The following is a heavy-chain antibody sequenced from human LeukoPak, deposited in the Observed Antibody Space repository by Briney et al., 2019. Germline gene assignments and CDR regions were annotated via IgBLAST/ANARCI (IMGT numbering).Heavy chain of an antibody. CDR3: ARERNLEIAVAGTIFNY. J-gene: IGHJ4*02. CDR2: IYSGGST. Sequence: GGSLRPSCAASGFTVSSNYMSWVRQAPGKGLEWVSVIYSGGSTYYADSVKGRFTISRDNSKNTLYLQMKSLRAEDTAVHYCARERNLEIAVAGTIFNYWGQGTLVTVSS. D-gene: IGHD6-19*01. CDR1: GFTVSSNY. V-gene: IGHV3-66*01.